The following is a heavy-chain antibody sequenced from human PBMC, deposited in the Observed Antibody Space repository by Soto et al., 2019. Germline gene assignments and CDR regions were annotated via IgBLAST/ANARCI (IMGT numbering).Heavy chain of an antibody. Sequence: QVQLLESGPGLVKPSQTLSLTCSVSGDSISNLDYFWAWIRQPPGQALEYIGYIYKSATTYYNPSFESRVAISVDTSKSQFSLTVTSVPAADTAVYFCARGRYCLTGRCFPNWFDSWGQGALVTVSS. D-gene: IGHD7-27*01. CDR2: IYKSATT. V-gene: IGHV4-30-4*01. CDR3: ARGRYCLTGRCFPNWFDS. CDR1: GDSISNLDYF. J-gene: IGHJ5*01.